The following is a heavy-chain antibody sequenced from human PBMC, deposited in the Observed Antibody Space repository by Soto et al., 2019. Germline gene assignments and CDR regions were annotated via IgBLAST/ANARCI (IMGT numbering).Heavy chain of an antibody. CDR1: GFTFSNAW. J-gene: IGHJ6*03. V-gene: IGHV3-15*01. CDR2: IKSKTDGGTT. D-gene: IGHD2-2*01. Sequence: GGSLRLSCAASGFTFSNAWMSWVRQAPGKGLEWVGRIKSKTDGGTTDYAAPMKGRFTISRDDSKNTLYLQMNSLKTEDTAVYYCTTSYQPLTYYYYMDVWGKGTTVTVSS. CDR3: TTSYQPLTYYYYMDV.